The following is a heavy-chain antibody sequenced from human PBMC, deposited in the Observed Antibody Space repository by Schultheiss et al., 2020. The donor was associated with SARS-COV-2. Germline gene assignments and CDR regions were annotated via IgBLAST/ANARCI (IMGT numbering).Heavy chain of an antibody. CDR2: INHSGST. CDR1: GGSFSGFY. V-gene: IGHV4-34*01. J-gene: IGHJ4*02. CDR3: ARSGPYYYGSGSYSY. D-gene: IGHD3-10*01. Sequence: SETLSLTCGVYGGSFSGFYWNWIRQPPGKGLEWIGEINHSGSTNYNPSLKSRVTISVDTSKNQFSLKLSSVTAADTAVYYCARSGPYYYGSGSYSYWGQGTLVTVSS.